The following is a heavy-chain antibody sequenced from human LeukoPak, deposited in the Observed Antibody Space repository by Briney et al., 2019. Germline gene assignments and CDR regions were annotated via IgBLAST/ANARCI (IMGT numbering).Heavy chain of an antibody. D-gene: IGHD3-9*01. J-gene: IGHJ4*02. CDR1: GYSFTSYW. V-gene: IGHV5-51*01. CDR3: ARQSYYDILTGYPHFDY. CDR2: IYPGDSDT. Sequence: GESLKISCKGSGYSFTSYWIGWVRQMPGKGLEWMGIIYPGDSDTRYSPSFQGQVTISADKSISTAYLQWSSLKASDTAMYYCARQSYYDILTGYPHFDYWGQGTLVTVSS.